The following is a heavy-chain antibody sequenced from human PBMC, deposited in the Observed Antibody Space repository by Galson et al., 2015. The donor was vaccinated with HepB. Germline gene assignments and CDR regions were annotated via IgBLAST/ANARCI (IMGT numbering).Heavy chain of an antibody. CDR3: ARGYSSSSYYYYYYMDV. D-gene: IGHD6-6*01. V-gene: IGHV1-8*01. CDR2: MNPNSGNT. Sequence: SVKVSCKASGYTFSMFGISWVRQAPGQGLEWMGWMNPNSGNTGYDQKFQGRVTMTSNISISTAYMELSSLRSEDTAVYYCARGYSSSSYYYYYYMDVWGKGTTVTVSS. CDR1: GYTFSMFG. J-gene: IGHJ6*03.